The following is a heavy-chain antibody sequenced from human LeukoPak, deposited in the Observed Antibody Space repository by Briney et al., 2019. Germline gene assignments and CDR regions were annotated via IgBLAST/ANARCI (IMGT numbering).Heavy chain of an antibody. Sequence: SETLSLTCTVSGGSISSSSYYWGWIRQPPGKGLEWIGSIYYSGSTYYNPSLKSRVTISVDTSKNQFSLKLSSVTAADTAVYYCAREGPAPSYDFWSGYSGYYYYMDVWGKGTTVTVSS. V-gene: IGHV4-39*07. CDR2: IYYSGST. D-gene: IGHD3-3*01. CDR1: GGSISSSSYY. CDR3: AREGPAPSYDFWSGYSGYYYYMDV. J-gene: IGHJ6*03.